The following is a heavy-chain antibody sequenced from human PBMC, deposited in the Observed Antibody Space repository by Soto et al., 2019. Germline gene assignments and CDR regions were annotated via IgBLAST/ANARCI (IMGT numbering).Heavy chain of an antibody. V-gene: IGHV3-30*18. D-gene: IGHD3-3*01. Sequence: GGSLRLSCAASGFTFSSYGMHWVRQAPGKGLEWVAVITYDGSNKYYADSVKGRFTISRDNSKNTLYLQMNSLRAEDTAEYYCAKATTIFDYYYYGMDVWGQGTTVTVSS. J-gene: IGHJ6*02. CDR1: GFTFSSYG. CDR2: ITYDGSNK. CDR3: AKATTIFDYYYYGMDV.